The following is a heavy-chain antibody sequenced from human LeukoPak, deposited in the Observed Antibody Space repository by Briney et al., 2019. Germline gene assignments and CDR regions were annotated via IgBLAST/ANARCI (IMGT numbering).Heavy chain of an antibody. Sequence: SETLSLTCTVSGGSISSYYWSWIRQPPGKGLEWIGYIYYSGSTNYNPSLKSRVTMSVDTSKNQFSLKLSSVTAADTAVYYCARGDYGDPGIDYWGQGTLVTVSS. CDR1: GGSISSYY. V-gene: IGHV4-59*12. CDR2: IYYSGST. J-gene: IGHJ4*02. D-gene: IGHD4-17*01. CDR3: ARGDYGDPGIDY.